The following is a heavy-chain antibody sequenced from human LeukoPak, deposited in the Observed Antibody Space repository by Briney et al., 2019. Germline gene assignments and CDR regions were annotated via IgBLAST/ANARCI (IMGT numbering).Heavy chain of an antibody. V-gene: IGHV1-2*02. Sequence: ASVKVSCKASGYTFTGYYMHWVRQAPGQGLEWMGRINPNSGGTNYAQKLQGRVTMTTDTSTSTAYMELRSLRSDDTAVYYCARGTYYYDSSGYYIVDAFDIWGQGTMVTVSS. CDR1: GYTFTGYY. CDR3: ARGTYYYDSSGYYIVDAFDI. CDR2: INPNSGGT. J-gene: IGHJ3*02. D-gene: IGHD3-22*01.